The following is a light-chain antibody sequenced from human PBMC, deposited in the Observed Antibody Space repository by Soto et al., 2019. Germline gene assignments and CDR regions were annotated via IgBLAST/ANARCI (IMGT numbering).Light chain of an antibody. Sequence: DIQMTQSPSSLSASVGDRVTITCQASQDITNYLNWYQQKPGKAPKLLIYGASNLEIGVPSRFSGSGSGADFTFTINSLQPEDIGTYYCQQHHSLPLTFGPGTKVDIK. J-gene: IGKJ3*01. CDR1: QDITNY. CDR2: GAS. CDR3: QQHHSLPLT. V-gene: IGKV1-33*01.